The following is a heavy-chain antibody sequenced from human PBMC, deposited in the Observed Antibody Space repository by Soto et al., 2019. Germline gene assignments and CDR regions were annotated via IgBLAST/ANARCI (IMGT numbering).Heavy chain of an antibody. J-gene: IGHJ6*02. CDR1: GFTVRNNS. Sequence: EVQLVESGGGLIQPGGSLRLSCAASGFTVRNNSMNWVRQAPGEGLEWVSVIYSGGTTNYADSVKGRFTISRDNSMNTLYLQMNSLRAEDTAVYYCARGGMDVWGQGITVTVSS. CDR3: ARGGMDV. CDR2: IYSGGTT. V-gene: IGHV3-53*01.